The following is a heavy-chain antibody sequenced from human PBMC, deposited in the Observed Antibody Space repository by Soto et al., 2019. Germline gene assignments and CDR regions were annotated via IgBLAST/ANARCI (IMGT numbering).Heavy chain of an antibody. CDR1: GFTFSSYS. D-gene: IGHD6-13*01. J-gene: IGHJ4*01. V-gene: IGHV3-74*03. CDR2: INNDGSAT. CDR3: AKWGSTWELGLDY. Sequence: PGGSLRLSCAGSGFTFSSYSMHWIRQAPGKGLVWVSRINNDGSATEYADSVKGRFTMSRDNAKNTLYLQMNSLRAEDTALYYCAKWGSTWELGLDYWGHGTLVTVSS.